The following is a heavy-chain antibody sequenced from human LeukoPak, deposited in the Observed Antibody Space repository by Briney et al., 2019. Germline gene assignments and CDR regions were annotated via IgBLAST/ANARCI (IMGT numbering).Heavy chain of an antibody. J-gene: IGHJ5*02. CDR1: GGSISSYY. CDR2: IYTSGST. V-gene: IGHV4-4*07. D-gene: IGHD6-13*01. Sequence: SETLSLTCTVSGGSISSYYWSWIRQPAGKGLEWIGRIYTSGSTNYNPSLKSRVTMSVDTSENQFSLKLSSVTAADTAVYYCARDSDNSSSWYRRFDPWGQGTLVTVSS. CDR3: ARDSDNSSSWYRRFDP.